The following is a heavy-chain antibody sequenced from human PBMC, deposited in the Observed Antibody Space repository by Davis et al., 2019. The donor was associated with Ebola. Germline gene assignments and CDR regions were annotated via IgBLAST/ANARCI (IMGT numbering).Heavy chain of an antibody. J-gene: IGHJ4*02. CDR2: INPNSGGT. D-gene: IGHD1-26*01. V-gene: IGHV1-2*04. Sequence: ASVKVSCKASGYTFTGYYMHWVRQAPGQGLEWMGWINPNSGGTNYAQKFQGWVTMTRDMSTSTAYMELSSLRSEDTAVYYCAAAVGATQDYWGQGTLVTVSS. CDR3: AAAVGATQDY. CDR1: GYTFTGYY.